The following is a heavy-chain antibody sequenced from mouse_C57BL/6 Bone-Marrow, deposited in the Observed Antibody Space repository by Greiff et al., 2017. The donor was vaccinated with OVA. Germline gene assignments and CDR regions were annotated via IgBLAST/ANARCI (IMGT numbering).Heavy chain of an antibody. CDR3: ARWITEGYFDV. V-gene: IGHV1-20*01. D-gene: IGHD2-4*01. J-gene: IGHJ1*03. CDR1: GYSFTGYF. CDR2: INPYNGDT. Sequence: EVKLVESGPELVKPGDSVKISCKASGYSFTGYFMNWVMQSHGKSLEWIGRINPYNGDTFYNQKFKGKATLTVDKSSSTAHMELRSLTSEDSAVYYCARWITEGYFDVWGTGTTVTVSS.